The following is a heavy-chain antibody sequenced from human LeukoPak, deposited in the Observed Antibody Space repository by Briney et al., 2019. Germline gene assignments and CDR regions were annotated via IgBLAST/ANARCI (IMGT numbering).Heavy chain of an antibody. D-gene: IGHD6-13*01. CDR1: GFTFSSYA. V-gene: IGHV3-23*01. CDR3: AKAASSSWPSYYYGMDV. CDR2: ITGSGGNT. Sequence: AGGSLRVSCAASGFTFSSYAMSWVRQAPGMGLEWVSVITGSGGNTYYADSVKGRFTISKDNSKNTVYLQMSSLRVDDTAVYYCAKAASSSWPSYYYGMDVWGQGTTVTVSS. J-gene: IGHJ6*02.